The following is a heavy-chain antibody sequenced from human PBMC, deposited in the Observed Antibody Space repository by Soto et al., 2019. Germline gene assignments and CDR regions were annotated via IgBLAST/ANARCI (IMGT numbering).Heavy chain of an antibody. D-gene: IGHD1-26*01. J-gene: IGHJ4*02. CDR1: GGSFSGYY. CDR3: ARSGGEELLDY. Sequence: SETLSLTCAVYGGSFSGYYWSWIRQPPGKGLEWIGEINHSGSTNYNPSLKSRVTISVDTSKNQFSLKVSSVTAADTAVYYCARSGGEELLDYWGQGTLVTVSS. CDR2: INHSGST. V-gene: IGHV4-34*01.